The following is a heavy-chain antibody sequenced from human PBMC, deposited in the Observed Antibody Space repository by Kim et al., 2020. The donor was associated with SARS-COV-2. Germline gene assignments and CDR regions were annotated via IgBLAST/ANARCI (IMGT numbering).Heavy chain of an antibody. J-gene: IGHJ4*02. CDR3: ATPQGDY. CDR2: ISASGGST. V-gene: IGHV3-23*01. CDR1: GFTFSDYA. Sequence: GGSLRLSCAASGFTFSDYALSWVRQAPGRGLDWISAISASGGSTYYADSVKGRFTISRDNSRNTVYLQMNSLRAEDTAVYYCATPQGDYWGPGTLVTVSS.